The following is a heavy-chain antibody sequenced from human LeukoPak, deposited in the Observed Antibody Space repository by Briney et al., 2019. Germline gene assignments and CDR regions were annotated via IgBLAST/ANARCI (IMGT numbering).Heavy chain of an antibody. D-gene: IGHD5-18*01. CDR3: ARKTHTARMNAFDI. V-gene: IGHV4-59*01. CDR2: IYYSGST. CDR1: GHSISSYY. J-gene: IGHJ3*02. Sequence: PSETLSLTCTVPGHSISSYYWSWIRQPPAKGLEWVGYIYYSGSTNYNPSLKSRVTISVDTSKNQFSLKLSSVTAADTAVYYCARKTHTARMNAFDIWGQGTMVPVSS.